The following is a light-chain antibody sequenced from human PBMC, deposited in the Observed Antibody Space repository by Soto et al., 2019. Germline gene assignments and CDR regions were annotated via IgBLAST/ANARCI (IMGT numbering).Light chain of an antibody. CDR2: GAF. CDR3: QQSYSTLT. Sequence: DIQMTQSPPSLSASVGDRVTITCRASQTINTYLNWYQQKPGKSPKLQIYGAFSLQSGVPSRVSGSGSGTYFSITIRSRQPEDFATYYCQQSYSTLTVGGGTKVEIK. CDR1: QTINTY. V-gene: IGKV1-39*01. J-gene: IGKJ4*01.